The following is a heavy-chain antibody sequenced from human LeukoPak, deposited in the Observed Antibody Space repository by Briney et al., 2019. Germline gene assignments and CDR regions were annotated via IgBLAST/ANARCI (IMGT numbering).Heavy chain of an antibody. J-gene: IGHJ4*02. CDR2: IYYSGST. Sequence: PSETLSLTCTVSGDSISTYYWSWLRQPPGKGLEWIGYIYYSGSTNYNPSLKSRVTISVDTSKNQFSLKLSSVTAAATAMYYCARVGYNYDSSGYYPSLEHYFDYWGQGTLVTVSS. D-gene: IGHD3-22*01. CDR1: GDSISTYY. CDR3: ARVGYNYDSSGYYPSLEHYFDY. V-gene: IGHV4-59*01.